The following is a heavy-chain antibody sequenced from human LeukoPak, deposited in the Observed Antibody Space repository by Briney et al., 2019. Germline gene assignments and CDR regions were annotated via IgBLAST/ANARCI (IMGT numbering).Heavy chain of an antibody. J-gene: IGHJ6*03. CDR2: INHSGST. CDR1: GGSFSGYY. CDR3: ARHGINYYYMDV. V-gene: IGHV4-34*01. D-gene: IGHD1-14*01. Sequence: SETLSLTCAVYGGSFSGYYWSWIRQPPGKGLEWIGEINHSGSTNYNPSLKSRVTISVDTSKNQFSLKLSSVTAADTAVYYCARHGINYYYMDVWGKGTTVTISS.